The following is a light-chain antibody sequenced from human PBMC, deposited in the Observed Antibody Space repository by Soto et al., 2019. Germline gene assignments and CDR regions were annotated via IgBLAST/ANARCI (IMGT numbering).Light chain of an antibody. CDR2: DVS. CDR3: SSYTSSSTLKV. CDR1: SSDVGGYNY. J-gene: IGLJ1*01. Sequence: QSPLTQPASVSGSPGQSITISCTGTSSDVGGYNYVSWYQQHPGKAPKVMIYDVSNRPSAVSNRFSGSKSGNTVSLTISGLQAEYEADYYCSSYTSSSTLKVFGTGTKLTVL. V-gene: IGLV2-14*01.